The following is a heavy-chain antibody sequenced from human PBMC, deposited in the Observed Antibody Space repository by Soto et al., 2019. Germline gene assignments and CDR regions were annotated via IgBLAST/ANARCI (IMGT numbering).Heavy chain of an antibody. CDR3: ARFQYTVVTPFDL. CDR2: IRYSGKT. J-gene: IGHJ3*01. Sequence: QVQLQESGPGLVEPSETLSLTCTVSGGSLTNYFWTWIRQSPGKGLEWIAYIRYSGKTDYNPSLKSRVTISLDTPKNHFSLKLTSVTAADTAMYYCARFQYTVVTPFDLWGQGTMVIVSS. CDR1: GGSLTNYF. D-gene: IGHD2-21*02. V-gene: IGHV4-59*01.